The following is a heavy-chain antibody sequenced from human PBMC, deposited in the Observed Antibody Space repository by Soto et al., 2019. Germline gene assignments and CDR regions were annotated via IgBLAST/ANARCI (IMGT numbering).Heavy chain of an antibody. CDR1: GGSISSGGYS. Sequence: QLQLQESGSGLVKPLQTLSLTCAVSGGSISSGGYSWRWIRQPPGKGLEWIGYIYHSGSTYYNPSLKSRVTISLDRSKNQFSLKLSSVTAADTAVYYCARAHYGDYGYGMDVWGQGTTVTVSS. V-gene: IGHV4-30-2*01. CDR3: ARAHYGDYGYGMDV. CDR2: IYHSGST. D-gene: IGHD4-17*01. J-gene: IGHJ6*02.